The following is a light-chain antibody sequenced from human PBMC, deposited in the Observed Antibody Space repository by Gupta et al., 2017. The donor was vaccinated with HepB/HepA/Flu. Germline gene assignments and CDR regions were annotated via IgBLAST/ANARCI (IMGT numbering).Light chain of an antibody. CDR2: TAS. J-gene: IGKJ1*01. Sequence: DIQMTQSPSSLSASIGERVTITCRASQNIKNSLNWYQQKPGTAPKLLLYTASSLQSGVPSRFSGSGAGTGFTLTISRLQPEDFATYYCQHSYNTPRTFGQGTKVEI. CDR1: QNIKNS. V-gene: IGKV1-39*01. CDR3: QHSYNTPRT.